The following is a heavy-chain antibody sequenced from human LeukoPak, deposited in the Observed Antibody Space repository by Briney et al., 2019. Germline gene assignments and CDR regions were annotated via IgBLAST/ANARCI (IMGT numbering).Heavy chain of an antibody. V-gene: IGHV3-21*01. Sequence: PGGSLRLSCAASGFTFSSYSMNWVRQAPGKGLEWVSSISSSSSYIYYADSVKGRFTISRDNAKNSLYLQMNSLRAEDTAVYYCARFGVAGPARPFDYWGQGTLVTVSS. D-gene: IGHD3-3*01. CDR2: ISSSSSYI. J-gene: IGHJ4*02. CDR1: GFTFSSYS. CDR3: ARFGVAGPARPFDY.